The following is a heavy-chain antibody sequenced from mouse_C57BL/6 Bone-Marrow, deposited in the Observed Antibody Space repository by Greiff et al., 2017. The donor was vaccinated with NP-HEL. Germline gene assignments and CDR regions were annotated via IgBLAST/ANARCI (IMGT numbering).Heavy chain of an antibody. D-gene: IGHD1-1*01. Sequence: QVQLKQSGAELVKPGASVKLSCKASGYTFTSYWMQWVKQRPGQGLEWIGEIDPSDSYTNYNQKFKGKATLTVDTSSSTAYMQLSSLTSEDSAVYYCASHYYGSGGFAYWGQGTLVTVSA. CDR2: IDPSDSYT. V-gene: IGHV1-50*01. CDR1: GYTFTSYW. CDR3: ASHYYGSGGFAY. J-gene: IGHJ3*01.